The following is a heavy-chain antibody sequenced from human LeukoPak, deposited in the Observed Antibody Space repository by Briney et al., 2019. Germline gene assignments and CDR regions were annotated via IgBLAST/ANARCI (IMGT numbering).Heavy chain of an antibody. Sequence: GGSLTLSCVASGFTLNNAWMSWVRQAPGKGLEWVGHIKGNNDGGTTDHARPVKGRFTISRDDSKNTLSLQMNSPKTEDTAVYYCCKVVRGKNFFENWGQGTLVAVSS. CDR2: IKGNNDGGTT. J-gene: IGHJ4*02. CDR3: CKVVRGKNFFEN. V-gene: IGHV3-15*01. CDR1: GFTLNNAW. D-gene: IGHD6-6*01.